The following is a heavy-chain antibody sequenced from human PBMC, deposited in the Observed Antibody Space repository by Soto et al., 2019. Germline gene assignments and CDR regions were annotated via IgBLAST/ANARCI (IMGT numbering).Heavy chain of an antibody. J-gene: IGHJ4*02. CDR3: ARRYGASFDY. CDR1: GGSISSYY. Sequence: SGTLSLTCTVSGGSISSYYWSCIRQPPGKGLEWIGYIYYSGSTNYNPSLKSRVTISVDTSKNQFSLKLSSVTAADTAVYYCARRYGASFDYWGQGTLVTVSS. D-gene: IGHD4-17*01. CDR2: IYYSGST. V-gene: IGHV4-59*01.